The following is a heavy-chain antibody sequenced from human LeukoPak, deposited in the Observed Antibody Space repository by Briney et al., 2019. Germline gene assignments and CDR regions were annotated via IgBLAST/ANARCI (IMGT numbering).Heavy chain of an antibody. J-gene: IGHJ6*02. Sequence: SETLSLTCTVSGGSISSSSYYWGWIRQPPGKGLEWIGSIYYSGSTYYNPSLKSRVTISVDTSKNQFSLKLSSVTAADTAVYYCARDNCSGDSCYPRGMDVWGQGTTVTVSS. CDR1: GGSISSSSYY. CDR2: IYYSGST. D-gene: IGHD2-15*01. CDR3: ARDNCSGDSCYPRGMDV. V-gene: IGHV4-39*02.